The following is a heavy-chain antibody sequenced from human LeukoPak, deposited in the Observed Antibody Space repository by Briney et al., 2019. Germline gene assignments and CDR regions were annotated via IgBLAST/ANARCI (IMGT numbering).Heavy chain of an antibody. CDR3: ARDIAAAGTGYAFDI. V-gene: IGHV1-69*13. D-gene: IGHD6-13*01. CDR1: GGTSSSYA. CDR2: IIPIFGTA. J-gene: IGHJ3*02. Sequence: SVKVSCKASGGTSSSYAISWVRQAPGQGLEWMGGIIPIFGTANYTQKFQGRVTITADESTSTAYMELSSLRSEDTAVYYCARDIAAAGTGYAFDIWGQGTMVTVSS.